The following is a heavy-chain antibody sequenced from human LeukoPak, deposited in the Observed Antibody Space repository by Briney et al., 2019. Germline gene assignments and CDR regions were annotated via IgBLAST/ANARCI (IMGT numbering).Heavy chain of an antibody. CDR2: INHSGST. CDR1: GGSFSGYY. Sequence: SETLSLTCAVYGGSFSGYYWSWIRQPPGKGLEWIGEINHSGSTNYNPSLKSRVTISVDTSKNQFSLKLSSVAAADTAVYYCARARHYYGSGSYSGFDPWGQGTLVTVSS. D-gene: IGHD3-10*01. V-gene: IGHV4-34*01. J-gene: IGHJ5*02. CDR3: ARARHYYGSGSYSGFDP.